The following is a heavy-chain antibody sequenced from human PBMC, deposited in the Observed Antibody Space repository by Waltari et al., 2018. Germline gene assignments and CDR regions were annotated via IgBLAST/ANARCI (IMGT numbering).Heavy chain of an antibody. V-gene: IGHV1-69*14. D-gene: IGHD6-13*01. J-gene: IGHJ4*02. CDR1: GGTFSSYA. CDR3: ARTLYSSSWPAIDPLVGY. Sequence: QVQLVQSGAEVKKPGSSVKVSCKASGGTFSSYAISWVRQAPGQGLEWMGGIIPIFGTANYAQKFQGRVTITADKSTSTAYMELSSLRSEDTAVYYCARTLYSSSWPAIDPLVGYWGQGTLVTVSS. CDR2: IIPIFGTA.